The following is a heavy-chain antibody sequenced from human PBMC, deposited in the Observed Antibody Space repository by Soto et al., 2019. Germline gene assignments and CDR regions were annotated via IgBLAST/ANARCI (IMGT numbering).Heavy chain of an antibody. CDR3: AREGVDRGRMEDSPWYFDF. CDR2: TYYRSKWYN. Sequence: SQTLSLTCAISGDSVSSNSAAWNWIRQSPSRGLEWLGRTYYRSKWYNDYAVSVKSRITINPDTSKNQFSLQLNSVTPEDTAVYYCAREGVDRGRMEDSPWYFDFWGQGTLVTVSS. J-gene: IGHJ4*02. V-gene: IGHV6-1*01. CDR1: GDSVSSNSAA. D-gene: IGHD6-6*01.